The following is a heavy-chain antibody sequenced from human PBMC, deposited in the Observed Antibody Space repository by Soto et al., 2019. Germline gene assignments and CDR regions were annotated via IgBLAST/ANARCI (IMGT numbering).Heavy chain of an antibody. Sequence: PSVTLSLTCTVSGGSISSGEYYWSWIRQPPGEGLEWIGNIYYSGTTYNNPSLKSRVTISVDTSNNQFSLKLSSVTAADTAVYYCARDGGFCTNGVCPVYYYYGMDVWGQGTTVT. CDR1: GGSISSGEYY. V-gene: IGHV4-30-4*01. J-gene: IGHJ6*02. D-gene: IGHD2-8*01. CDR2: IYYSGTT. CDR3: ARDGGFCTNGVCPVYYYYGMDV.